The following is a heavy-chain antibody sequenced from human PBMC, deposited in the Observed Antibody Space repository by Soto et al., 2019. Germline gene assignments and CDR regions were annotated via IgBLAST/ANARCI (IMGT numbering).Heavy chain of an antibody. V-gene: IGHV3-23*01. CDR2: ISGSGGST. J-gene: IGHJ4*02. D-gene: IGHD2-15*01. Sequence: EVQLLESGGGLVQPGGSLRLYCAVGRFTFSSYAVEWVRQAPGKGLEWVSAISGSGGSTYHADSVRGRFTISRDNSKNTLYLQMNSLRVEDTAVYYCAKERSGGTLHYWGQGTLVTVSS. CDR3: AKERSGGTLHY. CDR1: RFTFSSYA.